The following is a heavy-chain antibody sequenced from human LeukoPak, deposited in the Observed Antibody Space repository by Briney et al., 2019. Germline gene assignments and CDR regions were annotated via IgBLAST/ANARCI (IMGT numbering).Heavy chain of an antibody. CDR2: ITSSSSYI. V-gene: IGHV3-11*06. J-gene: IGHJ6*03. D-gene: IGHD1-26*01. Sequence: PGGSLRLSCAASGFTFSDYYMSWIRQAPGKGLEWLSSITSSSSYIYYADSVKGRFTISRDNAKNSLYLQMNSLRDEDTAVYYCARDPYSGSYGDYYYYYMDVWGKGTTVTISS. CDR1: GFTFSDYY. CDR3: ARDPYSGSYGDYYYYYMDV.